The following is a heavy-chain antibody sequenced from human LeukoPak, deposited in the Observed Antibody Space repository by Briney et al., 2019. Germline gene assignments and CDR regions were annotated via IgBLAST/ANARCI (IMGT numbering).Heavy chain of an antibody. V-gene: IGHV4-34*01. D-gene: IGHD1-26*01. J-gene: IGHJ5*02. CDR3: AREVVGALFNWFDP. Sequence: SETLSLTCAVYGGSFSGYYWSWIRQPPGKGLEWIGEINHSGSTNYNPSLKSRVTISVDTSKNQFSLKLSSVTAADTAVYYCAREVVGALFNWFDPWGQGTLVTVSS. CDR2: INHSGST. CDR1: GGSFSGYY.